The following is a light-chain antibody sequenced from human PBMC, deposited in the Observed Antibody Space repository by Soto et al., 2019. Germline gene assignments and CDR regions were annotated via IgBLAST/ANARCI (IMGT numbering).Light chain of an antibody. CDR3: QHRANWPLT. CDR1: QFVSNY. CDR2: DVF. Sequence: EIVLKQSPATLSLSPGERATLSCRASQFVSNYLAWYQQKPGQAPRLLIYDVFNRATGVPARFSGSGSGTDFTLTISSLEPADFAVYYCQHRANWPLTFGGGTKVEI. V-gene: IGKV3-11*01. J-gene: IGKJ4*01.